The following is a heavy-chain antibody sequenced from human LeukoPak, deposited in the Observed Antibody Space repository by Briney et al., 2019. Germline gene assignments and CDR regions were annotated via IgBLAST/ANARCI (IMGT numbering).Heavy chain of an antibody. J-gene: IGHJ4*02. CDR3: AKDITSSGWYVGFDY. V-gene: IGHV3-30*02. D-gene: IGHD6-19*01. CDR2: IRYDGSNK. CDR1: GFTFSSYG. Sequence: GGSLRLSCAAPGFTFSSYGMHWVRQAPGKGLEWVAFIRYDGSNKYYADSVKGRFTISRDNSKNTLYLQMNSLRAEDTAVYYCAKDITSSGWYVGFDYWGQGTLVTVSS.